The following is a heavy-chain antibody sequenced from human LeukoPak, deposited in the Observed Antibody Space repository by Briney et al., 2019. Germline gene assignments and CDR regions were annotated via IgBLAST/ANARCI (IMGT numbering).Heavy chain of an antibody. J-gene: IGHJ4*02. CDR1: GDSINSLDL. CDR3: AGLVGRYSSGLYYYYFDY. D-gene: IGHD3-22*01. V-gene: IGHV4-4*02. CDR2: MYLSGTT. Sequence: SGTLSLTCTVSGDSINSLDLWSWVRQPPGKGLEWIGEMYLSGTTHSNPSVKSRVTISIDKSKNQFFLNLSSVTAADTAVYYCAGLVGRYSSGLYYYYFDYWGQGTLVSVSS.